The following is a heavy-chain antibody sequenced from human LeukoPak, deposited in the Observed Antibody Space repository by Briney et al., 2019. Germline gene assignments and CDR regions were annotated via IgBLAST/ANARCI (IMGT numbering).Heavy chain of an antibody. V-gene: IGHV1-69*13. D-gene: IGHD6-6*01. Sequence: SVTVSCKASGGTFSSYGISWVRQAPGQGLEWMGGIIPIFGTANYAQKFQGRVTITADESTSTAYMELSSLRSEDTAVYYCARLDEYSSSSRYYGMDVWGQGTTVTVSS. CDR2: IIPIFGTA. CDR3: ARLDEYSSSSRYYGMDV. CDR1: GGTFSSYG. J-gene: IGHJ6*02.